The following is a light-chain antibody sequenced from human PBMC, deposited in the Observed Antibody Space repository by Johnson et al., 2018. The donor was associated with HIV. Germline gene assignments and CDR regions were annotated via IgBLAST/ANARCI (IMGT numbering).Light chain of an antibody. Sequence: QSVLTQPPSVSAAPGQKVTISCSGSSSNIGNNYVSWYQQLPGTAPKLLIYDNNKPPPGFPDRSPGPNSAPPPTLASTGPQTGDEADYYCGTWDSVHYVFGTGTKDTVL. CDR3: GTWDSVHYV. J-gene: IGLJ1*01. CDR2: DNN. CDR1: SSNIGNNY. V-gene: IGLV1-51*01.